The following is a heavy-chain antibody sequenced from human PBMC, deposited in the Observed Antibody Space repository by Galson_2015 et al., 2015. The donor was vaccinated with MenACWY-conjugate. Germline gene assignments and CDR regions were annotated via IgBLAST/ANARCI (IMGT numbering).Heavy chain of an antibody. V-gene: IGHV3-9*01. CDR3: ATYCSSPSCYANGAY. CDR1: GFTFDDKD. CDR2: ISWDSGSI. Sequence: SLRLSCAGSGFTFDDKDMHWVRQAPRKGLEWVSGISWDSGSIDYADSVKGRFTISRDNAKNTLYLQMNSLRAEDTAVYYCATYCSSPSCYANGAYWGQGTLVTVSS. D-gene: IGHD2-2*01. J-gene: IGHJ4*02.